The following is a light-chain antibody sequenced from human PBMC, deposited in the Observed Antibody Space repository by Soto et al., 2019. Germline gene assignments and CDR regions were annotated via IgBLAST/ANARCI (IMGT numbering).Light chain of an antibody. Sequence: EIVLTQSPGTLSLSPGERATLSCRASQSVTATYLAWYQQKAGQAPRLLIYGASSRATGIPDRFSGSGSGADFTLTSSLLEPVVFAVYCCQQYGGPPRTFGPGTKVDIK. CDR3: QQYGGPPRT. CDR1: QSVTATY. CDR2: GAS. J-gene: IGKJ3*01. V-gene: IGKV3-20*01.